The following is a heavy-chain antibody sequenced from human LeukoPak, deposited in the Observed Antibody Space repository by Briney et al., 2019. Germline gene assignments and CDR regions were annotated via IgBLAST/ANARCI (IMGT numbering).Heavy chain of an antibody. CDR2: INWNGGST. J-gene: IGHJ4*02. D-gene: IGHD6-19*01. CDR1: GFTFDDYG. Sequence: GGSLRLSCAASGFTFDDYGMSWVRQAPGKGLEWVSGINWNGGSTGYADSVKGRFTISRDNAKNSLYLQMNSLRAEDTGVYYCVGSSGWWGFDYWGQGTLVTVSS. V-gene: IGHV3-20*04. CDR3: VGSSGWWGFDY.